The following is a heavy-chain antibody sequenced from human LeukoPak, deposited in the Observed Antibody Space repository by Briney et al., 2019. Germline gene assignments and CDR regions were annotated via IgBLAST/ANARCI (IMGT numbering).Heavy chain of an antibody. CDR1: GGTFSSYA. CDR3: ARGGRGYSYTLYY. Sequence: GASVKVSCKASGGTFSSYAISWVRQAPGQGLEWMGGIIPIFGTANYAQKFQGRVTITADESASTAYMELSSLRSEDTAVYYCARGGRGYSYTLYYWGQGTLVTVSS. CDR2: IIPIFGTA. D-gene: IGHD5-18*01. J-gene: IGHJ4*02. V-gene: IGHV1-69*13.